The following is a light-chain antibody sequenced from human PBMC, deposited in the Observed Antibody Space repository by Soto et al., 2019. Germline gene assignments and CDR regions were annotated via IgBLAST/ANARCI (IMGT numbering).Light chain of an antibody. J-gene: IGKJ2*01. CDR1: QRVSSN. CDR2: GAS. V-gene: IGKV3-15*01. CDR3: QQYNNWPPMYT. Sequence: EIVMTQSPATLSVSPGERATLSCRASQRVSSNFAWYQQKPGQAPRLLIYGASTSATGIPAMFSGSGSGTEFILTIISLQSEDFAVYYCQQYNNWPPMYTFGQGTKVDIK.